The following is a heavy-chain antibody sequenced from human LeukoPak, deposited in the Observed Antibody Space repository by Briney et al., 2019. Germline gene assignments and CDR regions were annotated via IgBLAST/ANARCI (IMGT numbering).Heavy chain of an antibody. CDR1: GDTFTSYY. V-gene: IGHV1-2*02. CDR2: SDPNTGYS. D-gene: IGHD2-2*01. CDR3: ARIRYCGGISCYYIDS. Sequence: GASVKVSCKASGDTFTSYYMHWGLQAPREGLEWMGWSDPNTGYSNCVQTFQGRVTMTRDTSIRTAYMEMSRLRSDDTAFYYCARIRYCGGISCYYIDSWGQGPLVTVSA. J-gene: IGHJ4*02.